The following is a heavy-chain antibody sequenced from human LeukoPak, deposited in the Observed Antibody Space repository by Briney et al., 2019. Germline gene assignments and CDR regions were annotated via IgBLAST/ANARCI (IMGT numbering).Heavy chain of an antibody. CDR1: GFTFSSYN. CDR3: ARAGGYSYGYQWFDP. D-gene: IGHD5-18*01. Sequence: PGGSLRLSCAASGFTFSSYNMNWVRQAPGKGLEWVSSISFSSSSSYIYYAASVKGRFTISRDNAKNSLYLQMNSLRVEDTAVYYCARAGGYSYGYQWFDPWGQGTLVTVSS. V-gene: IGHV3-21*01. CDR2: ISFSSSSSYI. J-gene: IGHJ5*02.